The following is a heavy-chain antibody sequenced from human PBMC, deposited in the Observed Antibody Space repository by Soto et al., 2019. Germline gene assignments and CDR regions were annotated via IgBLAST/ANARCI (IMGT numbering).Heavy chain of an antibody. D-gene: IGHD6-13*01. CDR2: ISAYNGNT. J-gene: IGHJ6*02. CDR3: ASQPYSSSWYRPYYYGMDV. CDR1: GYTFTSYG. Sequence: ASVKVSCKASGYTFTSYGISWVRQAPGQGLEWMGWISAYNGNTNYAQKLQGRVTMTTDTSTSTAYMELRSLRSDDTAVYYCASQPYSSSWYRPYYYGMDVWGQGTTVTVSS. V-gene: IGHV1-18*01.